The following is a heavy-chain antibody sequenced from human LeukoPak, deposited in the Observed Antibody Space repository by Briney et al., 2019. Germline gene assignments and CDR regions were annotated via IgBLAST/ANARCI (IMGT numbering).Heavy chain of an antibody. V-gene: IGHV1-8*01. CDR1: GYTFTSYD. CDR3: ARGRGGGRGRNWFDR. Sequence: ASVKASCKASGYTFTSYDINWVRQATGQGLEWMGLLNPNSGNTGYAQKFQGRVTMTRNTSISTAYMELSSLRSEDTAVYYCARGRGGGRGRNWFDRWRQATIV. D-gene: IGHD3-10*01. J-gene: IGHJ5*02. CDR2: LNPNSGNT.